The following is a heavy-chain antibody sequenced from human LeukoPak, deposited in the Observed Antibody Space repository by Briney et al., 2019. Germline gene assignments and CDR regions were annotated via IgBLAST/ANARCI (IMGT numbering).Heavy chain of an antibody. CDR1: GYTFTGYY. V-gene: IGHV1-2*02. Sequence: ASVKVSCKASGYTFTGYYMHWVRQAPGQGLEWMGWINPNSGGTNYAQKFQGGVTMTRDTSISTAYMELSRLRSDDTAVYYCAREATIKGYYFDYWGQGTLVTVSS. J-gene: IGHJ4*02. D-gene: IGHD5-12*01. CDR2: INPNSGGT. CDR3: AREATIKGYYFDY.